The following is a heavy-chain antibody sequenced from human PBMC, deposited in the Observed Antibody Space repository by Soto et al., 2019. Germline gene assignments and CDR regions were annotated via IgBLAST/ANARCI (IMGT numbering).Heavy chain of an antibody. CDR2: INPNSGGT. V-gene: IGHV1-2*04. J-gene: IGHJ6*02. Sequence: ASVKVSCKASGYTFTGYYMHWVRQAPGQGLEWMGWINPNSGGTNYAQKFQGWVTMTRDTSISTAYMELGRLRSDDTAVYYCARMGSSSWYRDYYYGMDVWGQGTTVTVSS. D-gene: IGHD6-13*01. CDR3: ARMGSSSWYRDYYYGMDV. CDR1: GYTFTGYY.